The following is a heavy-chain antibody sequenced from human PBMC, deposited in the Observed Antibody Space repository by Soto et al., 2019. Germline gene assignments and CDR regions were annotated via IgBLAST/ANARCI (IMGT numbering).Heavy chain of an antibody. J-gene: IGHJ4*01. Sequence: QVQLEQSGAEVKKPGSSVRVSCKASGGTSSSNSVSWVLQAPGQGLEWMGGLMPIFGMKNSAQKFQGRLTITADTSTSTAYMELSSLTSDDTAVYYCATRGGQEQPVVDYWGHGTLVTVAS. V-gene: IGHV1-69*17. CDR1: GGTSSSNS. CDR3: ATRGGQEQPVVDY. CDR2: LMPIFGMK. D-gene: IGHD6-13*01.